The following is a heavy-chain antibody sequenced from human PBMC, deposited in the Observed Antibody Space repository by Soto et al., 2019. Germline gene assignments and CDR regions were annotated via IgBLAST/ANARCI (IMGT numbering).Heavy chain of an antibody. CDR3: VRTGLVVAFATREDF. V-gene: IGHV3-74*01. CDR2: IDSDGSRI. CDR1: GFTFSNYW. D-gene: IGHD2-8*02. J-gene: IGHJ4*02. Sequence: EVQLVESGGGLVQPGESLRLSCAASGFTFSNYWMHWVRQAPGKGLVWVSRIDSDGSRITYADFVKGRFTISRDNAKNTVYLHMNSLTAEDTAVYYCVRTGLVVAFATREDFWGQGTLVTVSS.